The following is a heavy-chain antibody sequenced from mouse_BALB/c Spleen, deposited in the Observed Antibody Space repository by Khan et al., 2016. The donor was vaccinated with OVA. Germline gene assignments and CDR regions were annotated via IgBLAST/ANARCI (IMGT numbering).Heavy chain of an antibody. Sequence: QVQLQQPGTELVRAGASVKLSCKASGYTFSNYWINWVKQRPGQGLEWIGNIYPSDSYTNYNQNFKDKATLTVDKSSSTAYMQLSSPTSEDSAVYYCSREVRLHYYAMDYWGQGTSVTVSS. CDR3: SREVRLHYYAMDY. CDR2: IYPSDSYT. D-gene: IGHD2-14*01. CDR1: GYTFSNYW. J-gene: IGHJ4*01. V-gene: IGHV1-69*02.